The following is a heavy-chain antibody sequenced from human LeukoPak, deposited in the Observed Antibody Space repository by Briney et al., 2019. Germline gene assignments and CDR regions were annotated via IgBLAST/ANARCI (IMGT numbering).Heavy chain of an antibody. CDR2: ISYDGSNK. V-gene: IGHV3-30*18. CDR3: AKDADSPYDC. J-gene: IGHJ4*02. Sequence: PGGSLRLSCAASGFTFSSYGMHWVRQAPGKGLEWVAVISYDGSNKYYADSVKGRFTISRDNSKNTLYLQMNSLRAEDTAVYYCAKDADSPYDCWGQGTLVTVSS. CDR1: GFTFSSYG. D-gene: IGHD2-15*01.